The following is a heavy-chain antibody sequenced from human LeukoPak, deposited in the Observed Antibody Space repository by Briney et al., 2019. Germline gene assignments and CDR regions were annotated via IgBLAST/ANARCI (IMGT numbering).Heavy chain of an antibody. CDR2: VYPNNGGT. J-gene: IGHJ4*02. CDR3: ARDPSGGRWVDY. V-gene: IGHV1-2*02. D-gene: IGHD3-16*01. CDR1: GYTFTGYY. Sequence: GASVKVSCKASGYTFTGYYMHWVRLAPGQGPEWMGWVYPNNGGTNYAQRFQGRVTMTGDTSISTAYMELSGLRSDDTAVYYCARDPSGGRWVDYWGQGTLVTVSS.